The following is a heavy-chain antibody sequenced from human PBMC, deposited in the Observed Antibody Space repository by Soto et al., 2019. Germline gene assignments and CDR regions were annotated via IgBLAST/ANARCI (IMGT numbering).Heavy chain of an antibody. CDR2: ISSSSSYI. CDR3: ARATVTIFGATYYYGMDV. Sequence: GGSLRLSCAASGFTFSSYSMNWVRQAPGKGLEWVSSISSSSSYIYYADSVKGRFTISRDNAKNSLYLQMNSLRAEDTAVYYCARATVTIFGATYYYGMDVWGQGTTVTVSS. J-gene: IGHJ6*02. V-gene: IGHV3-21*01. D-gene: IGHD3-3*01. CDR1: GFTFSSYS.